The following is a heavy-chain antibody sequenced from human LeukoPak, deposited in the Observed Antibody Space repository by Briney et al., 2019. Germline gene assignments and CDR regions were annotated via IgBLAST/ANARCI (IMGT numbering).Heavy chain of an antibody. Sequence: PGGTLRLSCAASGFTFSSYGLSWVRQAPGKGLEWVSAISGSGGSTYYADSVEGRFTISRDISRNTLFLQMNSLRAEDTAVYYCAKYREAATVVSLDYWGQGTLVTVSS. V-gene: IGHV3-23*01. CDR1: GFTFSSYG. J-gene: IGHJ4*02. CDR2: ISGSGGST. D-gene: IGHD6-25*01. CDR3: AKYREAATVVSLDY.